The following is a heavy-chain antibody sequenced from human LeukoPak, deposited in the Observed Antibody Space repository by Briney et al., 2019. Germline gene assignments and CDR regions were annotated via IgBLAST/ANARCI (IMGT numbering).Heavy chain of an antibody. V-gene: IGHV1-8*01. D-gene: IGHD3-9*01. CDR3: ARFNDILTGADY. J-gene: IGHJ4*02. Sequence: EASVKVSCKASGYTFTSYDINWVRQATGQGLEWMGWMNPNSGNTGYAQKFQGRVTMTRNTSISTAYMELSSLRPEDTAVYYCARFNDILTGADYWGQRTLVTVSS. CDR2: MNPNSGNT. CDR1: GYTFTSYD.